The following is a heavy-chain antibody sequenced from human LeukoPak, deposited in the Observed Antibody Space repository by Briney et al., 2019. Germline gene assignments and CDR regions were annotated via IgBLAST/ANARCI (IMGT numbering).Heavy chain of an antibody. V-gene: IGHV1-24*01. Sequence: ASVKVSYKVSGYTLTELSMHWVRQAPGKGLEWMGGFDPEDGETIYAQKFQGRVTMTEDTSIDTAYMELSSLRSEDTAVYYCARLGANYYGSGSLWGQGTLVTVSS. J-gene: IGHJ4*02. CDR2: FDPEDGET. CDR1: GYTLTELS. D-gene: IGHD3-10*01. CDR3: ARLGANYYGSGSL.